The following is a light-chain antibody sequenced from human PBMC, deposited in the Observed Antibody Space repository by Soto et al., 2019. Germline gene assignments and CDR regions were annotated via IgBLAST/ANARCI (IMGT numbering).Light chain of an antibody. CDR3: QQSYSSPYT. Sequence: DIQMTQSPASLSASVGDRVTITCRASQSISKNLNWYQHRLGKAPQVLIYSASDSQIGVPSRFSSSCSGTDFTLILSGLQPEDFATYYCQQSYSSPYTFGQGTKLEIK. J-gene: IGKJ2*01. CDR2: SAS. CDR1: QSISKN. V-gene: IGKV1-39*01.